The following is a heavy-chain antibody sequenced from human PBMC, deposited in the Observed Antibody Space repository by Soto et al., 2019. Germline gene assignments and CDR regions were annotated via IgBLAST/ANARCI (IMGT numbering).Heavy chain of an antibody. CDR3: ARDYHGMDV. Sequence: PSETLSLTCAVYGGSFSDYYWSWIRQPPGKGLEWIGYIYYSGSTYYNPSLKSRVTISVDTSKNQFSLKLSSVTAADTAVYYCARDYHGMDVWGQGTTVTVSS. CDR1: GGSFSDYY. V-gene: IGHV4-30-4*01. CDR2: IYYSGST. J-gene: IGHJ6*02.